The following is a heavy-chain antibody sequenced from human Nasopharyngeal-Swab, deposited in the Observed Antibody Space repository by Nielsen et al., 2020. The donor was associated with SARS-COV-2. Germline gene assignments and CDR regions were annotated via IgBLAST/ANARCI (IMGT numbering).Heavy chain of an antibody. CDR1: GFTFSSYS. V-gene: IGHV3-48*01. CDR3: AREVLRFLEWLLPSDAFDI. CDR2: ISSCSSTI. D-gene: IGHD3-3*01. Sequence: GGSLRLSCAASGFTFSSYSMNWVRQAPGKGLEWVSYISSCSSTIYYADSVKGRFTISRDNAKNSLYLQMNSLRAEDTAVYYCAREVLRFLEWLLPSDAFDIWGQGTMVTVSS. J-gene: IGHJ3*02.